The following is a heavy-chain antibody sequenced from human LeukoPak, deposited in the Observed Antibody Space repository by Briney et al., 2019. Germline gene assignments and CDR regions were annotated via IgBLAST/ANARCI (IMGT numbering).Heavy chain of an antibody. V-gene: IGHV4-4*08. CDR2: IHTIGRT. D-gene: IGHD3-10*02. CDR1: GVSINDFQ. CDR3: ATSIDVKVARFDH. Sequence: PSETLSLTCTVSGVSINDFQWSWVRQPPGKGLEWIGNIHTIGRTNYNPSLKSRVTISVDPSKSQFSLMLNSVSAADTAVYYCATSIDVKVARFDHWGQGTLVTVSS. J-gene: IGHJ4*02.